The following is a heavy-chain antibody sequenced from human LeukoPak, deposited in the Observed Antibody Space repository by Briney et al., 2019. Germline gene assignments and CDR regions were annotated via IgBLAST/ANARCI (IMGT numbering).Heavy chain of an antibody. CDR1: GYTFTDHY. J-gene: IGHJ4*02. V-gene: IGHV1-2*02. Sequence: ASVKVSCKASGYTFTDHYIHWVRQAPGQGFEWMGWINPNTGGTDYAQRLQDRIAISAYTSISTVYMELSRLSSDDTALYYCARDLATIDGIAWYYFENWGQGTLVTVS. D-gene: IGHD5-12*01. CDR2: INPNTGGT. CDR3: ARDLATIDGIAWYYFEN.